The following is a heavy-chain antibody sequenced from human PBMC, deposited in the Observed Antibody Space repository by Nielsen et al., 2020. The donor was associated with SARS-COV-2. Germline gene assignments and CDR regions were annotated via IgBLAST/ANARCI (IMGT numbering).Heavy chain of an antibody. CDR3: ASLPALNNYSDS. CDR1: GASITSSDSY. Sequence: SETLSPTCTVAGASITSSDSYWTWIRQPPGKGLEWIGYIYYIGRTFYSPSLKSRVTISLDTSKNQFSLKLPSVTAADTAVYYCASLPALNNYSDSWGQGTLVTVSS. J-gene: IGHJ4*02. D-gene: IGHD2/OR15-2a*01. V-gene: IGHV4-30-4*01. CDR2: IYYIGRT.